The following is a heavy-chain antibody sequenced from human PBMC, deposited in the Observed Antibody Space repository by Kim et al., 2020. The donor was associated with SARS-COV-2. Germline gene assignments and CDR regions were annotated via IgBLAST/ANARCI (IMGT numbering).Heavy chain of an antibody. CDR3: STEGNVDKYFDS. J-gene: IGHJ4*02. V-gene: IGHV3-66*01. CDR2: IFGGDNT. CDR1: GFSVSDCY. Sequence: GGSLRLSCAASGFSVSDCYMNWVRQAPGKGLEWVSVIFGGDNTNYYDSSMESCFTFTDNYYNTTYLQQNSLLADDTAAFYYSTEGNVDKYFDSWGQGTLV.